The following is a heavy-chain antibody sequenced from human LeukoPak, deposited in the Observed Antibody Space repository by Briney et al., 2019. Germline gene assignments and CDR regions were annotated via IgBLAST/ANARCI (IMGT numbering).Heavy chain of an antibody. J-gene: IGHJ4*02. D-gene: IGHD2-15*01. CDR1: GFTFNSYA. CDR3: ATGYSQFDY. V-gene: IGHV3-23*01. Sequence: PGGSLRLSCAASGFTFNSYAMSWVRQAPGKGLEWVSTIGDSVGSTYYADSVKGRFTISRDNSKNTLYLQMNSLRAEDTAVYYCATGYSQFDYWGQGTLVTVSS. CDR2: IGDSVGST.